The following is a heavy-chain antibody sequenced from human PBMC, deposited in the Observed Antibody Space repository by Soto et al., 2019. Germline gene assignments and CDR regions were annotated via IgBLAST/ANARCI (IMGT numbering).Heavy chain of an antibody. CDR1: GGSISSGDYY. V-gene: IGHV4-30-4*01. J-gene: IGHJ4*02. D-gene: IGHD3-3*01. CDR2: IYYSGST. Sequence: SETLSLTCTVSGGSISSGDYYWSWIRQPPGKGLEWIGYIYYSGSTYYNPSLKSRVTISVDTSKNQFSLKLSSVTAADTAVYCCARQTYGYYTFFDYWGQGTLVTVSS. CDR3: ARQTYGYYTFFDY.